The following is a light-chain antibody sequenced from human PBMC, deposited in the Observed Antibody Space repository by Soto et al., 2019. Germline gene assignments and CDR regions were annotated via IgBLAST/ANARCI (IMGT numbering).Light chain of an antibody. CDR1: QNIRNNY. CDR2: GVF. J-gene: IGKJ2*01. Sequence: SVLTQSPGTVSLSPGESATLFCRTSQNIRNNYLAWYQQRPGQSPRLLIHGVFNRAAGIPGRFSGRGSGTDFTLTISGLQPEDSAVYYCQHYDGSPRTFGQGTKVEIK. V-gene: IGKV3-20*01. CDR3: QHYDGSPRT.